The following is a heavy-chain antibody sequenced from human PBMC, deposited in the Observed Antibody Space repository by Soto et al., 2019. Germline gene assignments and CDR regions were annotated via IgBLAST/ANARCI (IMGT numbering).Heavy chain of an antibody. CDR1: GGSISSSNW. D-gene: IGHD2-15*01. Sequence: QVQLQESGPGLVKPSGTLSLTCAVSGGSISSSNWWSWVRQPPGKGLEWIGEIYHSGSTNYNPSLKSRVTLSVDKSKNQSSLKLSSVTAADTAVYYCARGDCSGGSCYSVDIWGQGTMVTVSS. V-gene: IGHV4-4*02. CDR2: IYHSGST. CDR3: ARGDCSGGSCYSVDI. J-gene: IGHJ3*02.